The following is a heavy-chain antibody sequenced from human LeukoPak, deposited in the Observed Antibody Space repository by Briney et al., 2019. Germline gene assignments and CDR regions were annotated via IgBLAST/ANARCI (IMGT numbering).Heavy chain of an antibody. D-gene: IGHD6-13*01. CDR2: ISSSSSYK. J-gene: IGHJ4*02. CDR3: ATFGAIAAAGFDY. V-gene: IGHV3-21*01. CDR1: GFTFSSYS. Sequence: KPGGSLRLSCAASGFTFSSYSMNWVRQAPGKGLEWVSYISSSSSYKCYADSVKGRFTISRDHAKNSLYLQMNSLRAEDTAVYYCATFGAIAAAGFDYWGQGTLVTVSS.